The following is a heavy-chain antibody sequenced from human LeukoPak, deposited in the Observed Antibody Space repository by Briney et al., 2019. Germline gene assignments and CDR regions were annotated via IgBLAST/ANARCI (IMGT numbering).Heavy chain of an antibody. Sequence: GASVKVSCKASGGTFSSYAISWVRQAPGQGLEWMGGIIPIFGTANYAQKFQGRVTITADESTSTAYMELSSLRSEDTAVYYCATGPGYSAGTLIGDDYWGQGTLVTVSS. CDR1: GGTFSSYA. V-gene: IGHV1-69*13. D-gene: IGHD6-13*01. CDR2: IIPIFGTA. CDR3: ATGPGYSAGTLIGDDY. J-gene: IGHJ4*02.